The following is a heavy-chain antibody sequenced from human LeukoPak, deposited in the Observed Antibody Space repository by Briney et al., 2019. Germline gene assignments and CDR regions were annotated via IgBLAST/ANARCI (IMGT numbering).Heavy chain of an antibody. CDR1: GFIFSDYY. V-gene: IGHV3-11*04. CDR2: ISSSGTTV. Sequence: PGGSLRLSCAASGFIFSDYYMSWIRQAPGKGLEWVSYISSSGTTVNYADSVKGRFTTSRDNAKNSLYLQMNSLRAEDTALYYCAKLVVPAANAADSWGQGTMVTVSS. CDR3: AKLVVPAANAADS. J-gene: IGHJ4*02. D-gene: IGHD2-2*01.